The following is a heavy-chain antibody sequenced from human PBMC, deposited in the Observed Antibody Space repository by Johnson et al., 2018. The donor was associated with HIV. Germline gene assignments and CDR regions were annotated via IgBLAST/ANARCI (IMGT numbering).Heavy chain of an antibody. CDR3: ARLRRAPLNDDDSSGNDAFDL. V-gene: IGHV3-66*04. CDR2: IYSDVST. CDR1: AFTFSSNY. D-gene: IGHD3-22*01. Sequence: VQLVESGGGLVQPGGSLRLSCVATAFTFSSNYMRWVRQAPGKGLEWVSAIYSDVSTYYSESLKGRFTISSDSSKNTLYFQLNSLRAEDTAVYYCARLRRAPLNDDDSSGNDAFDLWGQGTMVTVSS. J-gene: IGHJ3*01.